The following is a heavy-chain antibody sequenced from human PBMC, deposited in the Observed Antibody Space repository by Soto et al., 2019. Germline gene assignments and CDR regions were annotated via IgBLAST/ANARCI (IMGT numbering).Heavy chain of an antibody. CDR2: IHSSGST. V-gene: IGHV4-4*07. Sequence: SETLSLTCTVSGASMNSYHWSWIRQPAGKGLEWIGHIHSSGSTNYNPSLKSRVTMSVDTSKNQFSLRLMSLTAADTAVYYCARDQGVAAAGITWFDTWRQGSLVTVSS. CDR1: GASMNSYH. CDR3: ARDQGVAAAGITWFDT. D-gene: IGHD6-13*01. J-gene: IGHJ5*02.